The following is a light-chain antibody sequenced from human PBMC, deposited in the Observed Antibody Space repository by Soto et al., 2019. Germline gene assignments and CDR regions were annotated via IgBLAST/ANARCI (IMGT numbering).Light chain of an antibody. CDR3: QQASSFPPT. Sequence: DIQMTQSPSSVSASVGGRGTITRRASQDISSWLAWYQQKPGKAPKIMIYAACSVQGGVPSRFSGSGSGTEFTLTISSLQPEDFATYYCQQASSFPPTFGQGTRLEIK. V-gene: IGKV1-12*01. J-gene: IGKJ5*01. CDR2: AAC. CDR1: QDISSW.